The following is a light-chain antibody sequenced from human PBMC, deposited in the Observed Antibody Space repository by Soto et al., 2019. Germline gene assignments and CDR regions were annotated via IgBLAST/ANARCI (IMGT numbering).Light chain of an antibody. V-gene: IGLV2-14*01. J-gene: IGLJ3*02. CDR3: SSYTSISTLV. Sequence: QSALTQPASVSGSPGQSITISGTGTSSDIGGYDYVSWYQQHPGKAPKLMIYEVTNRPSGVSIRFSGSKSGNTASLTISGLQAEDEADYYCSSYTSISTLVFGGGTKLTFL. CDR1: SSDIGGYDY. CDR2: EVT.